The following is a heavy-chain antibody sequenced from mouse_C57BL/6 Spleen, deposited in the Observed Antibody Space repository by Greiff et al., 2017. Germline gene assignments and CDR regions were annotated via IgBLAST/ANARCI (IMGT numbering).Heavy chain of an antibody. Sequence: VQLQQSGAELVRPGTSVKVSCKASGYAFTNYLIAWVKQRPGQGLEWIGVINPGSGGTNYNEKFKGKATLTADKSSSTAYMQLSSLTSEDSAVYFCARSRTVVDYFDYWGQGTTLTVSS. CDR3: ARSRTVVDYFDY. CDR2: INPGSGGT. J-gene: IGHJ2*01. D-gene: IGHD1-1*01. CDR1: GYAFTNYL. V-gene: IGHV1-54*01.